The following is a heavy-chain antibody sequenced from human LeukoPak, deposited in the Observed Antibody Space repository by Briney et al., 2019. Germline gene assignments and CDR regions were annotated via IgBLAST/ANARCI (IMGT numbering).Heavy chain of an antibody. CDR3: ARHGPGYGDFSIDY. J-gene: IGHJ4*02. D-gene: IGHD4-17*01. CDR2: ISYSGST. CDR1: GGSISSYY. Sequence: SETLSLTCTVSGGSISSYYWSWIRQPPGKGLEWIWYISYSGSTNYNPSLKSRVTISVDTSKNQFSLKLSSVTAADTAVYYCARHGPGYGDFSIDYWGQGNLVTVSS. V-gene: IGHV4-59*08.